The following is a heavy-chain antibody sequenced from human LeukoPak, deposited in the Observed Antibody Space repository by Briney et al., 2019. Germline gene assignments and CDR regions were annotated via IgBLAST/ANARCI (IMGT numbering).Heavy chain of an antibody. V-gene: IGHV4-38-2*02. D-gene: IGHD5-18*01. Sequence: SETLSLTCTVSGYSISSGYYWGWIRQPPGKGLEWIGSIYHSGSTYYNPSLKSRVTISVDTSKNQFSLKLSSVTAADTAVYYCARTDTSIWFDPWGQGTLVTVSS. CDR1: GYSISSGYY. CDR2: IYHSGST. J-gene: IGHJ5*02. CDR3: ARTDTSIWFDP.